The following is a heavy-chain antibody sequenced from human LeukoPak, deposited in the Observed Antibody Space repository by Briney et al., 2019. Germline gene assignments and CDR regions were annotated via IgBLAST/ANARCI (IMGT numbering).Heavy chain of an antibody. CDR3: ARDHDRVRGVPIYYYYYYYMDG. D-gene: IGHD3-10*01. Sequence: GRSLRLSCAASGFTFSSYAMHWVRQAPGKGLEWVAVISYDGSNKYYADSVKGRFTISRDNSKNTLYLQMNSLRAEDTAVYYCARDHDRVRGVPIYYYYYYYMDGWGKGTTVTVSS. J-gene: IGHJ6*03. V-gene: IGHV3-30*04. CDR1: GFTFSSYA. CDR2: ISYDGSNK.